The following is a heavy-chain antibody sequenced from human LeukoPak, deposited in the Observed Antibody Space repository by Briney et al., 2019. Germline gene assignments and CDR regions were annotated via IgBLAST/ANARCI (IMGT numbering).Heavy chain of an antibody. CDR1: GYTFTNQY. Sequence: GASVKVSCKASGYTFTNQYMHWVRQAPGQGLEWMGWLNPNNGGTKYSQNFQGRVTMTRDTSISTAYMEPSSLRSDDTAVYYCARGSVVGFDYWGQGTQVIVSS. CDR3: ARGSVVGFDY. J-gene: IGHJ4*02. V-gene: IGHV1-2*02. CDR2: LNPNNGGT.